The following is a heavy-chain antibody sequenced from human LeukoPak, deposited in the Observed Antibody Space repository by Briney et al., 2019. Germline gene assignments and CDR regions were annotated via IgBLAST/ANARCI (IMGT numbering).Heavy chain of an antibody. J-gene: IGHJ5*02. D-gene: IGHD2-15*01. CDR1: GGSISSGGYY. CDR3: ARARHIVVNWFEP. Sequence: SETLSLTCTVSGGSISSGGYYWSWIRQHPGKGLEWIGYIYYSGSTYYNPSLKSRVTISVDTSKNQFSLKLSSVTAADTAVYYCARARHIVVNWFEPWGQGTLVTVSS. CDR2: IYYSGST. V-gene: IGHV4-31*03.